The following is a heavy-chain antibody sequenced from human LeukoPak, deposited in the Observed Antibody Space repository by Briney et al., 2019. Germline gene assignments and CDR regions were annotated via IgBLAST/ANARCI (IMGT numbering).Heavy chain of an antibody. V-gene: IGHV3-23*01. D-gene: IGHD3-22*01. Sequence: GGSLRLSCAASGFTFSSYAMNWVRQAPGKGLEWVSAISGSSVGTYYADSVKGRFTISRDNSKNTLYLQMNSLRAEDTAVYYCAKDRRSSGYFGAMDVWGQGTTVTVSS. CDR1: GFTFSSYA. J-gene: IGHJ6*02. CDR2: ISGSSVGT. CDR3: AKDRRSSGYFGAMDV.